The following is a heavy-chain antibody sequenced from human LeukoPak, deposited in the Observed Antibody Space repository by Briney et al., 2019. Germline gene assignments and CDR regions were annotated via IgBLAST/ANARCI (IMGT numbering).Heavy chain of an antibody. CDR1: GYTFTAYL. D-gene: IGHD3-10*01. Sequence: ASVKVSCKASGYTFTAYLLHWVRQAPGQGLEWMGWINPNRGETDYAQNFQGRVTMTRDTSINTAYMGLNRLRPDDTAVYYRVRSPTSGTYYNRPYYFDYWGQGTLVTVSS. CDR2: INPNRGET. J-gene: IGHJ4*02. CDR3: VRSPTSGTYYNRPYYFDY. V-gene: IGHV1-2*02.